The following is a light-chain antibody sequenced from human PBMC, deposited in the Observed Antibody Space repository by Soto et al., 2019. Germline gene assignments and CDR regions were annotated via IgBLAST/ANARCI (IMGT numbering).Light chain of an antibody. V-gene: IGKV3-20*01. CDR3: QQYGTTPWT. CDR2: DAS. Sequence: EIVLTQSPGTLSLSPGERDTLSCRASQSVSSGYLAWYQQKPGQAPRLLIYDASSRATGIPDRFSGSGSGTDFTLTISRLEPEDFAVYYCQQYGTTPWTFGQGTKVDIK. CDR1: QSVSSGY. J-gene: IGKJ1*01.